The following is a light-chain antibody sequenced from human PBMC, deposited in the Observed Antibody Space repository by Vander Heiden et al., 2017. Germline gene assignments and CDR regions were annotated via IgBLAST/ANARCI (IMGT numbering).Light chain of an antibody. CDR3: VLYMGSGISI. V-gene: IGLV8-61*01. CDR1: SGSGSTSYY. J-gene: IGLJ2*01. Sequence: QTVVTQEPSFSVSPGGTGTLTCGLISGSGSTSYYPSWYQPTPGQAPRTLIYSTDTRSSGVPGRFSGSILGNKAALTITGAQADDESDYYCVLYMGSGISIFGGGTKLTVL. CDR2: STD.